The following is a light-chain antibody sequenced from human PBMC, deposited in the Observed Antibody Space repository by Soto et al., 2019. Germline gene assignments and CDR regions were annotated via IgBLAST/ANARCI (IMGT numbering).Light chain of an antibody. CDR3: QQLNNYPIT. J-gene: IGKJ4*01. V-gene: IGKV1-9*01. Sequence: DIQLTQSPSFLSASVGDRVTITCRASQGISSYLAWYQQKPGKAPKVLISAATTLQSGVPSRFSGSGSGTEFTLTISSLQPEDFATYYCQQLNNYPITFGGGTQVEI. CDR2: AAT. CDR1: QGISSY.